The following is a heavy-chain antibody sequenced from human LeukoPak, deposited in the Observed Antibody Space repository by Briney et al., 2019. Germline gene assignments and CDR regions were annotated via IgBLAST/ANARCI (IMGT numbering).Heavy chain of an antibody. CDR3: ARTPKYFFDDSDSFYFDY. V-gene: IGHV4-59*01. J-gene: IGHJ4*02. CDR2: VYYFGST. Sequence: SETLSLTCTVSGDSIGSYYWNWIRQPPGEEMEWIGYVYYFGSTMYNPSLKSRVNISVNRSTNQFSLSVSSVTVADTAVYFCARTPKYFFDDSDSFYFDYWGQGALVTVSS. D-gene: IGHD3-22*01. CDR1: GDSIGSYY.